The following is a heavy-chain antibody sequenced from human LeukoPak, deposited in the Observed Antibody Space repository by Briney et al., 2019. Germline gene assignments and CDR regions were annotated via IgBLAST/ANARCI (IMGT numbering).Heavy chain of an antibody. Sequence: QPGGSLRLSCAASGFTFSSYEMNWVRQAPGKGLEWVSYISSSGSTIYYADSVKGRFTISRDNAKNSLYLQMNSLRAEDTAVYYCARDRSDYVWGSYRYTGAFDIWGQGTMVTVSS. CDR3: ARDRSDYVWGSYRYTGAFDI. D-gene: IGHD3-16*02. CDR1: GFTFSSYE. CDR2: ISSSGSTI. V-gene: IGHV3-48*03. J-gene: IGHJ3*02.